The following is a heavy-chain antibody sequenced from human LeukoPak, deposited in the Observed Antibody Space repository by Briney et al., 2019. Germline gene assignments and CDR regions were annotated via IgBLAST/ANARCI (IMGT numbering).Heavy chain of an antibody. J-gene: IGHJ4*02. CDR2: IYYSGST. CDR1: GGSISSYY. D-gene: IGHD3-16*01. CDR3: ARFNYDYVWGGYSPIDY. Sequence: SETLSLTCTVSGGSISSYYWSWIRQPPGKGLEWIGYIYYSGSTNYNPSLKSRVTISVDTSKNQFSLKLSSVTAADTAVYYCARFNYDYVWGGYSPIDYWGQGTLVTVSS. V-gene: IGHV4-59*01.